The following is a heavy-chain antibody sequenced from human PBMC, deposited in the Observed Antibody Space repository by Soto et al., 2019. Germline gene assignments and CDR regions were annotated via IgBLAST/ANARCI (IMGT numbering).Heavy chain of an antibody. CDR2: IYYSGST. D-gene: IGHD3-22*01. Sequence: SETLSLTCTVSDISIGSYYFNWIRQPPGKGLEWIGYIYYSGSTYYNPSLKSRVTISVDTSKNQFSLKLSSVTAADTAVYYCARHSYYYDSSGYYAFDIWGQGTMVTVSS. CDR3: ARHSYYYDSSGYYAFDI. CDR1: DISIGSYY. V-gene: IGHV4-59*04. J-gene: IGHJ3*02.